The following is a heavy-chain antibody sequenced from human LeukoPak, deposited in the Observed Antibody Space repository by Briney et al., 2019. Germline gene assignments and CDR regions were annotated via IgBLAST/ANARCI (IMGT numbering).Heavy chain of an antibody. D-gene: IGHD2-2*01. V-gene: IGHV5-51*01. CDR3: ARYQPAGADI. CDR1: GYSFTSYW. Sequence: GESLKTSFKGSGYSFTSYWIGWVRQIPGKGLEWMGIIYPGDSDTTYSPSFQGQVTISANKSISTAYLQWRSLRASDSAMYYCARYQPAGADIWGQGRMVTVSS. J-gene: IGHJ3*02. CDR2: IYPGDSDT.